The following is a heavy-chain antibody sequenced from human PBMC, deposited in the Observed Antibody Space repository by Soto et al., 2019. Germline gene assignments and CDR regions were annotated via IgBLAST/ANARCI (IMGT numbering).Heavy chain of an antibody. D-gene: IGHD1-26*01. Sequence: QVQLVQSGAEVKKPGASVKVSCKASGYTFTSYGISWVRQAPGQGLEWMGWISAYNGNTNYAQKLQGRVTMTTDTSTSTAYMELRSLRADDTAVYYCARDMRELLFGGGWFDPWGQGTLVTVSS. CDR3: ARDMRELLFGGGWFDP. CDR2: ISAYNGNT. V-gene: IGHV1-18*04. J-gene: IGHJ5*02. CDR1: GYTFTSYG.